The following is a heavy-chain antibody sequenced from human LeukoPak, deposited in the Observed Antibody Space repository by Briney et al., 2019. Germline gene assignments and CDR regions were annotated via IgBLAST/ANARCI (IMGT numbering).Heavy chain of an antibody. CDR3: ARDWDSGNDTYSFDY. V-gene: IGHV3-48*03. D-gene: IGHD5-12*01. CDR1: GFTFRTYE. CDR2: ISSSGSTK. J-gene: IGHJ4*02. Sequence: GGSLRLSCRASGFTFRTYEMHGVRQAPGMGLEWVSYISSSGSTKYYADSVKGRFTITRDNAKNSLFLQMNSLRAEDTAVYYCARDWDSGNDTYSFDYWGQGTLVTVSS.